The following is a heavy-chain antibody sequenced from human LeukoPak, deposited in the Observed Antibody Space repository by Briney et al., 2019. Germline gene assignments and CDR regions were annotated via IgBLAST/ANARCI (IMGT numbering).Heavy chain of an antibody. CDR1: GGSISSSNNY. J-gene: IGHJ4*02. CDR3: ARHEEEDGYNAKTFDY. D-gene: IGHD5-24*01. CDR2: IYYGGTT. V-gene: IGHV4-39*01. Sequence: SETLSLTCTVSGGSISSSNNYWGWVRQPPGKGLECIGSIYYGGTTYYNPSLKSRATISVDTSKNQFSLKLSSVIAADTAVYYCARHEEEDGYNAKTFDYWGQGTLVTVSS.